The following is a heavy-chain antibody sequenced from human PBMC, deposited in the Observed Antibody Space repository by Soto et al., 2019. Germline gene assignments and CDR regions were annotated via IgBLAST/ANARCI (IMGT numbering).Heavy chain of an antibody. CDR3: ARFSSADYYYMDV. Sequence: GGSLRLSCAASGFTFGSYGMHWVRQAPGKGLEWVAVIWYDGSNKYYADSVKGRFTISRDNSKNTLYLQMNSLRAEDTAVYYCARFSSADYYYMDVWGKGTTVTVSS. D-gene: IGHD2-15*01. CDR2: IWYDGSNK. J-gene: IGHJ6*03. V-gene: IGHV3-33*01. CDR1: GFTFGSYG.